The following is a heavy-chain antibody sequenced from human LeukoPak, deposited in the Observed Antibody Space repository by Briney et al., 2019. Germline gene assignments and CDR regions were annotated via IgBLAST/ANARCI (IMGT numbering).Heavy chain of an antibody. CDR2: ISYDESKK. CDR1: GFTFSGYS. D-gene: IGHD3-3*01. V-gene: IGHV3-30*18. CDR3: ANTYYAFWSGSF. J-gene: IGHJ4*02. Sequence: GGSLRLSCAASGFTFSGYSMNWVRQAPGKGLEWVTVISYDESKKYYADSVKGRFTISRDNSKNTVYLQMNSLRAEDTAVYYCANTYYAFWSGSFWGQGTLVTVSS.